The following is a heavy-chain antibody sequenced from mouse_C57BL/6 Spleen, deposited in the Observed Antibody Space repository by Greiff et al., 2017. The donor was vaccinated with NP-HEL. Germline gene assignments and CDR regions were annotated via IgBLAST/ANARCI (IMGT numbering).Heavy chain of an antibody. Sequence: QVQLKQSGAELVKPGASVKMSCKASGYTFTSYWITWVKQRPGQGLEWIGDIYPGSGSTNYNEKFKSKATLTVDTSSSTAYMQLSSLTSEDSAVYYCATRLQDYAMDYWGQGTSVTVSS. CDR3: ATRLQDYAMDY. D-gene: IGHD2-1*01. CDR2: IYPGSGST. J-gene: IGHJ4*01. CDR1: GYTFTSYW. V-gene: IGHV1-55*01.